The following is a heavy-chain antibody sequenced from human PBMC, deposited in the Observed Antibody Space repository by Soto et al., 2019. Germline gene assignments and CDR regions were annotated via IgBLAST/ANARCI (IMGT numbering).Heavy chain of an antibody. V-gene: IGHV4-38-2*01. CDR3: ARGRGRSSPQTDYYGMDV. Sequence: SETLSLTCAVSGYSISSGYYWGWIRQPPGKGLEWIGSIYHSGSTYYNPSLKSRVTISVDTSKNQFSLKLSSVTAADTAVYYCARGRGRSSPQTDYYGMDVWGQGTTVTVS. CDR1: GYSISSGYY. CDR2: IYHSGST. J-gene: IGHJ6*02. D-gene: IGHD6-13*01.